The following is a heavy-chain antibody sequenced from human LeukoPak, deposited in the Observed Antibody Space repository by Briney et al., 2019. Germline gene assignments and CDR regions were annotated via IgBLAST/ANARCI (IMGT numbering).Heavy chain of an antibody. CDR3: AYQLLPN. Sequence: GGSLRLSCAASGFTFSSYGMHWVRQAPGKGLEWVAVIWYDGSNKYYADSVKGRFTISRDNAKSTLYLQMSSLRVEDTAVYYCAYQLLPNWGQGTPVTVFS. J-gene: IGHJ4*02. V-gene: IGHV3-33*03. CDR2: IWYDGSNK. CDR1: GFTFSSYG. D-gene: IGHD2-2*01.